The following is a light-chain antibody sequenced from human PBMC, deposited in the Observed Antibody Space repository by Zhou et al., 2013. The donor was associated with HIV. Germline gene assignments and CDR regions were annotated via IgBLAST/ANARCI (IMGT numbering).Light chain of an antibody. CDR2: GAS. CDR1: QSVSSSY. CDR3: QQYGSSLYT. J-gene: IGKJ2*01. Sequence: EIVLTQSPGTLSLSPGERATLSCRASQSVSSSYLAWYQQKPGQAPRLLIYGASSRADWHPTTGSVAVGLGRDFTLTISRLEPEDFAVYYCQQYGSSLYTFGPGDQAGDQT. V-gene: IGKV3-20*01.